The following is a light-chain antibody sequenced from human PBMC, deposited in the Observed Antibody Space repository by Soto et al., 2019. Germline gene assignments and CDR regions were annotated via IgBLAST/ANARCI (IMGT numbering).Light chain of an antibody. V-gene: IGKV1-5*03. CDR1: QSISSW. Sequence: DIQVPHSPSTLSGSVGACLTITYLASQSISSWLAWYQQRPGKAPKLLIYTASSLQSGVPSRFSGSGSGTDFTLTISSLQPDDFATYYCQQSNSFPPAFGQGTKVDIK. CDR2: TAS. CDR3: QQSNSFPPA. J-gene: IGKJ1*01.